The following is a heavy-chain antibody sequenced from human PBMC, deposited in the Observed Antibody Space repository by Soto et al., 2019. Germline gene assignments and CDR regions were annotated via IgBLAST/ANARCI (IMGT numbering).Heavy chain of an antibody. CDR1: GGSSSSSSYY. Sequence: PSETLPHTCTVSGGSSSSSSYYWGWIRQPPGKGLEWIGYIYYSGSTYYNPSLKSRVTISVDTSKNQFSLKLSSVTAADTAVYYCARTATVTTTNWYFDLWGRGTLVTVSS. D-gene: IGHD4-17*01. CDR3: ARTATVTTTNWYFDL. CDR2: IYYSGST. V-gene: IGHV4-31*03. J-gene: IGHJ2*01.